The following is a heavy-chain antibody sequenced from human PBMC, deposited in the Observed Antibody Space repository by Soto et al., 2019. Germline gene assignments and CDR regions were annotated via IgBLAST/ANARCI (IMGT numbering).Heavy chain of an antibody. Sequence: SETLSLTCTVSGGSISSYYWSWIRQPPGKGLEWIGHIYYSGSTNYNPSLKSRVTISVDTSKNQFSLKLSSMTAADTAVYYCASGYRGYYYYGMDVWGQGTTVTVSS. J-gene: IGHJ6*02. V-gene: IGHV4-59*01. D-gene: IGHD5-12*01. CDR3: ASGYRGYYYYGMDV. CDR1: GGSISSYY. CDR2: IYYSGST.